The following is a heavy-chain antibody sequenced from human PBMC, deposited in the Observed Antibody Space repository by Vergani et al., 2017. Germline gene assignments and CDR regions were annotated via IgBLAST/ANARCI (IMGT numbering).Heavy chain of an antibody. CDR2: IIPIFGTA. J-gene: IGHJ3*02. CDR3: ARDGADYCSGGSCLTWPNAFDI. Sequence: QVQLVQSGAEVKKPGSSVKVSCKASGGTFSSYAISWVRQAPGQGLEWMGRIIPIFGTANYAQKFQGRVTITADESTSTAYMELSSLRSEATAVYYCARDGADYCSGGSCLTWPNAFDIWGQGTMVTVSS. V-gene: IGHV1-69*15. D-gene: IGHD2-15*01. CDR1: GGTFSSYA.